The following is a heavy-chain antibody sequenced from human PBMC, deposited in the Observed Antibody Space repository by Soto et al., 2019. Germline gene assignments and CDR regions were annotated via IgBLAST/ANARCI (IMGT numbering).Heavy chain of an antibody. CDR2: IYHSGST. CDR1: GGSISSSKW. CDR3: ASQDYSSSTDASFLVNGYFDL. D-gene: IGHD6-6*01. V-gene: IGHV4-4*02. Sequence: QMQLQESGPGLVKPSGTLSLTCGVSGGSISSSKWWTWVRQPPGKGPEWIGEIYHSGSTNYNPSLTSRVIISVDKSTNQFSLTLTSVTAADTAVYYCASQDYSSSTDASFLVNGYFDLWGRGILVTVSS. J-gene: IGHJ2*01.